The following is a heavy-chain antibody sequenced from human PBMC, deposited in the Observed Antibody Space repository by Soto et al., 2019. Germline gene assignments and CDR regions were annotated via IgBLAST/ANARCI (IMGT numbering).Heavy chain of an antibody. Sequence: SETLSLTCTVSGGSTSSSSYYWGWIRQPPGKGLEWIGSIYYSGSTYYNPSLKSRVTISVDTSKNQFSLKLSSVTAADTAVYYCAETSLRHYDFWNRLIWGKGTTVTVSS. V-gene: IGHV4-39*01. D-gene: IGHD3-3*01. CDR2: IYYSGST. J-gene: IGHJ6*04. CDR3: AETSLRHYDFWNRLI. CDR1: GGSTSSSSYY.